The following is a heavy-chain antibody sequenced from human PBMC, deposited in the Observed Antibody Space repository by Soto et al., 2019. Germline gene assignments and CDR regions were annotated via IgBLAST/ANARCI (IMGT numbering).Heavy chain of an antibody. CDR3: ATSAAACYLY. V-gene: IGHV1-8*01. J-gene: IGHJ4*02. CDR2: LNPNSGDT. Sequence: QVQLVQSGAEVKKPGASVKVSCKASGYTFSSYDINWVRQATGQGLEWMGWLNPNSGDTGYAQKFQGRVTLTRNTSITTAYTELSSLTSDDTAVYYSATSAAACYLYWGQGTLVTVSS. CDR1: GYTFSSYD. D-gene: IGHD2-15*01.